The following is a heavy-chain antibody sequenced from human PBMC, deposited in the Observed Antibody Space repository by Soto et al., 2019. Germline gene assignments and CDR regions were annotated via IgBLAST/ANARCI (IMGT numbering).Heavy chain of an antibody. CDR1: GGLISKYS. CDR3: ATIRVRGGPLRFED. Sequence: QVQRVQSGAEVRKPGSSVKVSCKTSGGLISKYSFNWVRQAPGQGLEWMGGVLPISGSTDYAQKFQGRLTITADRSTSTVYMELSRLRSDDTANYYCATIRVRGGPLRFEDGGQGMLISVSS. D-gene: IGHD5-12*01. CDR2: VLPISGST. J-gene: IGHJ4*01. V-gene: IGHV1-69*06.